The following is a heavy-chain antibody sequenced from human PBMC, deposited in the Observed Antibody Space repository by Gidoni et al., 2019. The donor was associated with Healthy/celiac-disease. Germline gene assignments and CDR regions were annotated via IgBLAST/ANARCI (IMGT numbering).Heavy chain of an antibody. CDR3: SREAYCGGDCYSVY. J-gene: IGHJ4*02. CDR1: GGTFSSYA. D-gene: IGHD2-21*01. V-gene: IGHV1-69*01. CDR2: IIPIFGTA. Sequence: QVQRVQSGAEVKKPGCSVKVSCGASGGTFSSYAISWVRQAPGQGLEWMVGIIPIFGTANYSQQFQRRVTITADESTSTAYMELSSLRSEDTAVYYCSREAYCGGDCYSVYWGQGTLVTVSS.